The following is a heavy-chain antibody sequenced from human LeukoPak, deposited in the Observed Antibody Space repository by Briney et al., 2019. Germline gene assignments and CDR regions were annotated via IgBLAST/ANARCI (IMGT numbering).Heavy chain of an antibody. CDR3: ARDRAYYYDSSGYYNNWFDP. V-gene: IGHV1-18*01. Sequence: ASVKVSCKASGYTFTSYGISWVRQAPGQGLEWMGWISAYNGNTNYAQKLQGRVTMTTDTSTSTAYMELRSLRSDDTAVYYCARDRAYYYDSSGYYNNWFDPWGQGTLVTVSS. D-gene: IGHD3-22*01. CDR2: ISAYNGNT. J-gene: IGHJ5*02. CDR1: GYTFTSYG.